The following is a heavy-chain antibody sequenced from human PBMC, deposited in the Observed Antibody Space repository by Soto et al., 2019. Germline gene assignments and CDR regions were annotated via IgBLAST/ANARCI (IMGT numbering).Heavy chain of an antibody. Sequence: EVQLVESGGGLVQPGRSLRLSCATSGFTFDEYAMHWVRQAPGKGLEWVSGIGWNSGNIDYADSVKGRFTISRDNAKNSLYLQMNSLRPEDTAFYYCAKDKGGVIRALFDYWGQGSRVTVSS. V-gene: IGHV3-9*01. J-gene: IGHJ4*02. CDR2: IGWNSGNI. D-gene: IGHD3-16*02. CDR3: AKDKGGVIRALFDY. CDR1: GFTFDEYA.